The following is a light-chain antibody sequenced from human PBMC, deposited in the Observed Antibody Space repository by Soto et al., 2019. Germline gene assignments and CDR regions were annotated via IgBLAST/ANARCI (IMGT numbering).Light chain of an antibody. CDR1: SSDVGGYDY. CDR2: DVT. V-gene: IGLV2-11*01. CDR3: CSYAGAYTWM. Sequence: QSALTQPRSVSGSPGQSVTISCTGTSSDVGGYDYVSWCQQHPGKAPKLLIYDVTRRPSGVPDRFSGSKSGNTSSLTISGRQAEDEADYYCCSYAGAYTWMFGGGTKLTVL. J-gene: IGLJ3*02.